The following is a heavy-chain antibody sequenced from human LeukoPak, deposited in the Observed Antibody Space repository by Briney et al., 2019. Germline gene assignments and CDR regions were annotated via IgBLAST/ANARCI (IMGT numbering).Heavy chain of an antibody. CDR1: GGSISSSSYY. CDR3: ARQPREQQLVGYDY. Sequence: SETLSLTCTVSGGSISSSSYYWGWIRQPPGKGLEWIGSIYYSGSTYYNPSLKSRVTISVDTSKNQFSLRLSSVTAADTAVYYCARQPREQQLVGYDYWGQGTLVTVSS. CDR2: IYYSGST. D-gene: IGHD6-13*01. V-gene: IGHV4-39*01. J-gene: IGHJ4*02.